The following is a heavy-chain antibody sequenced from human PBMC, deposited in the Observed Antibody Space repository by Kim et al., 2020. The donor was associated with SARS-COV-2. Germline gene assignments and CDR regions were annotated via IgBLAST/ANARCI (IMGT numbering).Heavy chain of an antibody. Sequence: GGSLRLSCAASGFTFSSNYMSWVRQAPGKGLEWVSVIYSGGSTYYADSVKGRFTISRDNSKNTLYLQMNSLRAEDTAVYYCARVTHYYDILTGYYNGNWFDPWGQGTLVTVSS. CDR1: GFTFSSNY. CDR2: IYSGGST. CDR3: ARVTHYYDILTGYYNGNWFDP. J-gene: IGHJ5*02. V-gene: IGHV3-53*01. D-gene: IGHD3-9*01.